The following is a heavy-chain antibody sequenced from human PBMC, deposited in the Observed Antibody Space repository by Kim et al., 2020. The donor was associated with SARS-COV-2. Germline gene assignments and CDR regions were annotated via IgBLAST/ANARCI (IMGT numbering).Heavy chain of an antibody. J-gene: IGHJ4*02. V-gene: IGHV4-34*01. Sequence: SETLSLTCAVYGGPFSGYYWSWIRQPPGKGLEWIGEINHSGSTNYNPSLKSRVTISVDTSKNQFSLKLSSVTAADTAVYYCARGPPYYDILTGYYKHWGQGTLVTVSS. CDR2: INHSGST. CDR1: GGPFSGYY. D-gene: IGHD3-9*01. CDR3: ARGPPYYDILTGYYKH.